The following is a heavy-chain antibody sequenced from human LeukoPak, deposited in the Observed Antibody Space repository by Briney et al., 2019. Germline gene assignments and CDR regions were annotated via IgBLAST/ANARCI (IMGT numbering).Heavy chain of an antibody. V-gene: IGHV3-64*01. CDR3: ARDGVKYYDSSGSIPPRGFDL. CDR1: GFTFSSYA. CDR2: ISSNGGST. J-gene: IGHJ2*01. Sequence: GGSLRLSCAASGFTFSSYAMHWVRQAPGKGLEYVSAISSNGGSTYYANSVKGRFTISRDNSKNTLYLQMGSLRAEDMAVYYCARDGVKYYDSSGSIPPRGFDLWGRGTLVTVSS. D-gene: IGHD3-22*01.